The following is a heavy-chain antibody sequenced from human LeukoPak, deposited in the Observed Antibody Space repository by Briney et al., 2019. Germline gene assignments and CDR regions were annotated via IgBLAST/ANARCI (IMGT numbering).Heavy chain of an antibody. Sequence: GASVKVSCKTSGYTFTAYYIHWVRQAPGQGLEWMGWINPNSGATNYAQKFQGGVTMTRDTSISTAYMELSSLRYDDTAFYYCARDSRSSGFHFDYWGQGTLVTVSS. CDR3: ARDSRSSGFHFDY. J-gene: IGHJ4*02. CDR1: GYTFTAYY. D-gene: IGHD6-6*01. CDR2: INPNSGAT. V-gene: IGHV1-2*02.